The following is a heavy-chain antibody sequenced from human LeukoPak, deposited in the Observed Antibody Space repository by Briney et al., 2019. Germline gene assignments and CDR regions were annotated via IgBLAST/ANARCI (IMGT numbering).Heavy chain of an antibody. CDR1: GDSVSSNSAA. V-gene: IGHV6-1*01. D-gene: IGHD6-13*01. CDR2: TYYRSKWYN. J-gene: IGHJ4*02. Sequence: SQTLSLTCAISGDSVSSNSAAWNWIRQSPSRGLEWLGRTYYRSKWYNDYAVSVKSRITINPDTSKNQFSLQPNSVTPEDTAVYYCARGGAAGTGALFDYWGQGTLVTVSS. CDR3: ARGGAAGTGALFDY.